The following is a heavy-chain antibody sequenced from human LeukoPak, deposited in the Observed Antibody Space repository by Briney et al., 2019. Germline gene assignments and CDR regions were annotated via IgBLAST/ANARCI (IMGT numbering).Heavy chain of an antibody. V-gene: IGHV3-23*01. Sequence: GWSLRLSCAASGFTFTNFAVGWVRQAPGSALEWGSRIGGSGDTYYADSVKGRFTISRDISKNTLYLQLSSLRADDTAVYYCAKDGSGWSYDSWGQGTLVTVSS. J-gene: IGHJ5*01. CDR1: GFTFTNFA. CDR2: IGGSGDT. D-gene: IGHD3-10*01. CDR3: AKDGSGWSYDS.